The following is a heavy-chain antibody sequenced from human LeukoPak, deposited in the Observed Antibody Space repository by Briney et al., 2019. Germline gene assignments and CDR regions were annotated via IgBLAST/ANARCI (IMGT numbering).Heavy chain of an antibody. CDR1: GFTFSSYD. D-gene: IGHD6-19*01. CDR3: AKDEYSSGCYYFDY. CDR2: ISYDGRNR. V-gene: IGHV3-30*18. J-gene: IGHJ4*02. Sequence: PGGSLRLSCAASGFTFSSYDMHWVRQAPGKGLEWVALISYDGRNRYYADSVEGRFTISRDNSKNTLYLQMNSLRAEDTGVYYCAKDEYSSGCYYFDYWGQGTLVTVSS.